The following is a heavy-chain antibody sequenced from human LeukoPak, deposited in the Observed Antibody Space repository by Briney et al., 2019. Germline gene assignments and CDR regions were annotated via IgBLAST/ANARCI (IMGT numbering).Heavy chain of an antibody. Sequence: SETLSLTCTVSGGSISSYYWSWIRQPPGKGLEWIGYIYYSGSTNYNPSLKSRVTISVDTSKNQFSLKLSSVTAADTAVYYCARGSVVVPAAIIPYFDYWGQGTLVTVSS. CDR2: IYYSGST. V-gene: IGHV4-59*01. J-gene: IGHJ4*02. CDR1: GGSISSYY. D-gene: IGHD2-2*02. CDR3: ARGSVVVPAAIIPYFDY.